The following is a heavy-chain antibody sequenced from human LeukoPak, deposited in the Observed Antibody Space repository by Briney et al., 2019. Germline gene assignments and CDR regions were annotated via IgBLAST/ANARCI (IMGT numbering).Heavy chain of an antibody. CDR2: ISYDGSNK. D-gene: IGHD5-24*01. V-gene: IGHV3-30*04. CDR3: ARDRGRNWFDP. CDR1: GFTFSNYA. Sequence: GGSLRLSCAASGFTFSNYAMHWVRQAPGKGLEWVAVISYDGSNKYYADPVKGRFTISRDNSKNTLYLQMNSLRAEDTAVYYCARDRGRNWFDPWGQGTLVTVSS. J-gene: IGHJ5*02.